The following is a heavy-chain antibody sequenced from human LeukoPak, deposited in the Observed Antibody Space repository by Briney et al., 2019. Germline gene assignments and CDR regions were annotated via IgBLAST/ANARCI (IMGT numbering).Heavy chain of an antibody. J-gene: IGHJ6*02. Sequence: GESLKISCKGSGYSFTTYWIAWVRQMPGKGLEWMGIIYPGDSDTRYSPSFQGQVTISADKSISTAYLQWSSLKASDTAMYYCARDFSWTGDYYYYGMDVWGQGTTVTVSS. CDR3: ARDFSWTGDYYYYGMDV. D-gene: IGHD3/OR15-3a*01. CDR2: IYPGDSDT. CDR1: GYSFTTYW. V-gene: IGHV5-51*01.